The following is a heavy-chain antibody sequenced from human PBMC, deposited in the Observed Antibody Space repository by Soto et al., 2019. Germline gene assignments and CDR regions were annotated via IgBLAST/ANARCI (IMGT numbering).Heavy chain of an antibody. J-gene: IGHJ3*02. D-gene: IGHD5-12*01. CDR1: GGTFSSYA. Sequence: SVKVSCKASGGTFSSYAISWVRQAPGQGLEWMGGIIPIFGTANYAQKFQGRVTITADKSPSTAYMELSSLRSEDTAVCYCARDREMATSTGDAFDIWGQGTMVTVSS. V-gene: IGHV1-69*06. CDR3: ARDREMATSTGDAFDI. CDR2: IIPIFGTA.